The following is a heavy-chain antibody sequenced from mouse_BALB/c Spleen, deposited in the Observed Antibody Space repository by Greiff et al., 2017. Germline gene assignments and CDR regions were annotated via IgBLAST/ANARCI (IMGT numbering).Heavy chain of an antibody. V-gene: IGHV7-1*02. D-gene: IGHD1-1*02. CDR3: AGDALWRRGYYAMDY. CDR1: GFTFSDFY. CDR2: SRNKANDYTT. Sequence: EVKLVESGGGLVQPGGSLRLSCATSGFTFSDFYMEWVRQPPGKRLEWIAASRNKANDYTTEYSASVKGRFIVSRDTSQSILYLQMNALRAEDTAIDYCAGDALWRRGYYAMDYWGQGTSVTVSS. J-gene: IGHJ4*01.